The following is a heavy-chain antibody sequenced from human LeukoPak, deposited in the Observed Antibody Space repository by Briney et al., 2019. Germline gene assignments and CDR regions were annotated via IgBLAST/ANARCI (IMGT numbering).Heavy chain of an antibody. CDR2: IKKKNEGGAT. V-gene: IGHV3-15*07. CDR3: TTSGSPSLTDI. D-gene: IGHD1-26*01. J-gene: IGHJ3*02. CDR1: GFTFDNAW. Sequence: GGSLRLSCVASGFTFDNAWINWVRQAPGKGLEWVGRIKKKNEGGATEYAAPVKGRFTISRDDSSYILYLQMNSLKTEDTAMYFCTTSGSPSLTDIWGQGTMVTVSS.